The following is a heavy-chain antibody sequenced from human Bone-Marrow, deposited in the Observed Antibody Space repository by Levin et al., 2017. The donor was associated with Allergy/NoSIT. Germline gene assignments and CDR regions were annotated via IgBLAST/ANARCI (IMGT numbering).Heavy chain of an antibody. D-gene: IGHD6-19*01. Sequence: GESLKISCAASGFTFSSYAMSWVRQAPGKGLEWVSGIRGSGVGTYYADSVKGRFTISRDNSKNTLYLQMNSLRAEDTAVYYCAKDGMKQWLAFDLWGQGTLVTVSS. V-gene: IGHV3-23*01. CDR1: GFTFSSYA. CDR3: AKDGMKQWLAFDL. J-gene: IGHJ4*02. CDR2: IRGSGVGT.